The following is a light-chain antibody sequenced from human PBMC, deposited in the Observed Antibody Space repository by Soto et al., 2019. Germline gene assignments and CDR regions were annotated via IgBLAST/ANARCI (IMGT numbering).Light chain of an antibody. CDR3: QKYEGCPLST. CDR1: QDIRQN. J-gene: IGKJ3*01. V-gene: IGKV1-33*01. Sequence: DIQMTQSPSSLSASVGDRVTITCQASQDIRQNLNWYQQKPGKVPKLLIHDASNVETGVPSRFSGSGSGTDFTFTISSLQAEDFETHYGQKYEGCPLSTFGPGNKVDMK. CDR2: DAS.